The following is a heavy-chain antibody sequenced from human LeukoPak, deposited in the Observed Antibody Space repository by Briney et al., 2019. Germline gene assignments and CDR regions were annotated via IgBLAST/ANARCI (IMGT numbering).Heavy chain of an antibody. CDR3: VRDRGYSTYDY. CDR1: GFTVSSNY. D-gene: IGHD2-15*01. V-gene: IGHV3-7*01. Sequence: PGGSLRLSCAASGFTVSSNYMSWVRQAPGKGPEWVANIKEDGGEINYVDSVKGRFTISRDNARNSLYLQMNSLRAEDTAVYYCVRDRGYSTYDYWGQGTLASVSS. J-gene: IGHJ4*02. CDR2: IKEDGGEI.